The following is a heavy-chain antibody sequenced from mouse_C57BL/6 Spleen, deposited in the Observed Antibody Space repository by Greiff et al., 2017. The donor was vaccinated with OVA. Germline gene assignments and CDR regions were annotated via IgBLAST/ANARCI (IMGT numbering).Heavy chain of an antibody. CDR1: GYSITSGYY. CDR3: ARDYYGSSGLNYFDY. J-gene: IGHJ2*01. V-gene: IGHV3-6*01. CDR2: ISYDGSN. Sequence: EVQLQESGPGLVKPSQSLSLTCSVTGYSITSGYYWNWIRQFPGNKLEWMGYISYDGSNNYNPSLKNRISITRDTSKNQFFLKLNSVTTEDTATYYCARDYYGSSGLNYFDYWGQGTTLTVSS. D-gene: IGHD1-1*01.